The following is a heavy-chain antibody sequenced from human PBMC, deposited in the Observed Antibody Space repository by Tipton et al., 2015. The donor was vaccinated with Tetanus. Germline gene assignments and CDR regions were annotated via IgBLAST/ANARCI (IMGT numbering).Heavy chain of an antibody. J-gene: IGHJ5*02. CDR2: IYYSGDT. V-gene: IGHV4-31*02. Sequence: LRLSCSVSGGSISSGGYFWNWVRQHPGKGLEWIGYIYYSGDTYINPSLKSRVTMSVDTSKNQISLNLSSVTAADTAVYYCARDQGGGQVVRLNWFDPWGQGALVTVSS. CDR1: GGSISSGGYF. CDR3: ARDQGGGQVVRLNWFDP. D-gene: IGHD6-6*01.